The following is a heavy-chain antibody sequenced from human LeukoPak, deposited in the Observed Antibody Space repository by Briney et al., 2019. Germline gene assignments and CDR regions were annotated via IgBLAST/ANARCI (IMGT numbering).Heavy chain of an antibody. J-gene: IGHJ4*02. D-gene: IGHD6-13*01. CDR3: ARGFRSSWAPFDY. CDR2: INHSGST. Sequence: SETLSLTRAVYGGSFSGYYWSWIRQPPGKGLEWIGEINHSGSTNYNPSLKSRVTISVDTSKNQFSLKLSSVTAADTAVYYCARGFRSSWAPFDYWGQGTLVTVSS. CDR1: GGSFSGYY. V-gene: IGHV4-34*01.